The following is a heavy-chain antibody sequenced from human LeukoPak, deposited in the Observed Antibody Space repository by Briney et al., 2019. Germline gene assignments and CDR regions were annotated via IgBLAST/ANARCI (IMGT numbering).Heavy chain of an antibody. Sequence: GESLKISCKGSGYSFASFWIAWVRQMPGKGLEWMGIIWPIDSDTIYSPSFQGQVTISVHKSISTAYLQWSSLKASDTAMYYCARRPSYDSSGYSVDDWGQGTLVTVSS. CDR1: GYSFASFW. CDR3: ARRPSYDSSGYSVDD. D-gene: IGHD3-22*01. J-gene: IGHJ4*02. V-gene: IGHV5-51*01. CDR2: IWPIDSDT.